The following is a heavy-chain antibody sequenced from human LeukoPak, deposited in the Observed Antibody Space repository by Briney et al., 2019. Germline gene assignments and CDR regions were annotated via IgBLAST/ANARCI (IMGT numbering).Heavy chain of an antibody. CDR2: ISSSSSYI. CDR1: GFTFSSYS. D-gene: IGHD3-10*01. Sequence: GGSLRLSCAASGFTFSSYSMNWVRQAPGKGLEWVSSISSSSSYIYYADSVKGRFTISRDNSKNTLYLQLNSLRGEDTAVYYCARDSTYYYDSGSSGPHYFDNWGQGTRVTVSS. J-gene: IGHJ4*02. CDR3: ARDSTYYYDSGSSGPHYFDN. V-gene: IGHV3-21*01.